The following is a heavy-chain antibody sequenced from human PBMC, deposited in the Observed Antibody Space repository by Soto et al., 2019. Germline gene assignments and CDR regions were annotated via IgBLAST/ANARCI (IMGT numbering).Heavy chain of an antibody. J-gene: IGHJ3*02. CDR1: GYIFTGYY. V-gene: IGHV1-2*02. CDR3: ATDKVAFDM. CDR2: INNKTGGT. D-gene: IGHD3-9*01. Sequence: ASVKVSCKASGYIFTGYYIQWVRQAPGQGLEWMGWINNKTGGTKYAQKFQGRVTMTRDTSINTAYMEVSRLRSDDTAVYYCATDKVAFDMWGQGTMVTVSS.